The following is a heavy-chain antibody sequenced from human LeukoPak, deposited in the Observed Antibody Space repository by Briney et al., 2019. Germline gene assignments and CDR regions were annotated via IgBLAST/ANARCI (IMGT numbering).Heavy chain of an antibody. Sequence: GGSLRLSCAASGFTFNDYYMSWIRQAPGKGLEWLSYINIGCTNTHYADSVKGRFTISRDNAKKSLYLEMNNLRAEDTAVYYCATDGAGFDTWGQGVLATVSS. CDR3: ATDGAGFDT. CDR1: GFTFNDYY. CDR2: INIGCTNT. V-gene: IGHV3-11*01. J-gene: IGHJ5*02.